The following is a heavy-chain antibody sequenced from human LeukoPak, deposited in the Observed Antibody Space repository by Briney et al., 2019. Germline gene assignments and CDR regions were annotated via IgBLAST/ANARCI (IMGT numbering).Heavy chain of an antibody. J-gene: IGHJ6*02. CDR3: ARDRVVVVPAARSYYYYGMDV. CDR2: IIPIFGTA. V-gene: IGHV1-69*13. CDR1: GGTFSSYA. Sequence: GASVKVSCKASGGTFSSYAISWVRQAPGQGLEWMGGIIPIFGTANYAQKFQGRVTITADESTSTAYMELSSLRSEDTAVYYCARDRVVVVPAARSYYYYGMDVWGQGTTVTVSS. D-gene: IGHD2-2*01.